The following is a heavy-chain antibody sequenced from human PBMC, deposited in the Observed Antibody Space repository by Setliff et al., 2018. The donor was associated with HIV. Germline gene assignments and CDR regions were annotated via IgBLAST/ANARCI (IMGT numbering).Heavy chain of an antibody. D-gene: IGHD3-10*01. Sequence: TLSLTCAVSSYSISSGYYWGWIRQPPGKGLEWIGNISSTGGTTYSPSLKSRVTISVATPRNQFSLKLSSVTAADTAVYYCARVQVSGTYPIDYWGQGTLVTVSS. V-gene: IGHV4-38-2*01. J-gene: IGHJ4*02. CDR1: SYSISSGYY. CDR3: ARVQVSGTYPIDY. CDR2: ISSTGGT.